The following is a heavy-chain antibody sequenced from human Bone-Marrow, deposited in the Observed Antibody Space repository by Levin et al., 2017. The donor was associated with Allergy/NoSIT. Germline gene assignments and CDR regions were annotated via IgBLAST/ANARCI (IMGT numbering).Heavy chain of an antibody. CDR1: KFTFSIFA. D-gene: IGHD4-17*01. V-gene: IGHV3-23*01. CDR2: ISGSGGET. CDR3: ANDARTDGDYEGGNWFAP. Sequence: GGSLRLSCAASKFTFSIFAMNWVRQAPGKGLEWVSTISGSGGETYYADSVKGRFTISRDNSKNVLYLQMNSLRGEATAMYYCANDARTDGDYEGGNWFAPWGQGTLVTVSS. J-gene: IGHJ5*02.